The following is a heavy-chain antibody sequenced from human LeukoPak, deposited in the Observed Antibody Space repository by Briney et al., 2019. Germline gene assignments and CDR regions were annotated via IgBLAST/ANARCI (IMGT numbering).Heavy chain of an antibody. CDR1: GFTFSNYW. Sequence: GGSLRLSCAASGFTFSNYWTSWVRQAPGKGPEWVANIKQDGSEKYYVDSVKGRFTISRDNAKNSMYLQMNSLRAEDTAVYSCARGDSSTTWQDWFDPWGQGTLVTVSS. V-gene: IGHV3-7*01. CDR2: IKQDGSEK. CDR3: ARGDSSTTWQDWFDP. D-gene: IGHD2-2*01. J-gene: IGHJ5*02.